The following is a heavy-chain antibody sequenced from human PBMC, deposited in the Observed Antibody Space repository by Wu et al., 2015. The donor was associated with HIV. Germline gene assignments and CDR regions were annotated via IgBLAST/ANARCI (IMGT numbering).Heavy chain of an antibody. CDR3: ARDPSGYQLRPGNWFDP. J-gene: IGHJ5*02. CDR2: ISAHTGNT. D-gene: IGHD2-2*01. CDR1: GYTFTSYG. Sequence: QVQLVQSGAEVKKPGASVKVSCKASGYTFTSYGISWVRQAPGQGLEWMGWISAHTGNTNYAQKLLGRVTMTTDTSTDTAYMELRSLRSDDTAVYYCARDPSGYQLRPGNWFDPGAREPWSPSPQ. V-gene: IGHV1-18*01.